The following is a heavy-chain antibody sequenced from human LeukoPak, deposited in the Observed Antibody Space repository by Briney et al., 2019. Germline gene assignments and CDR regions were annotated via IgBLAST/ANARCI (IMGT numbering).Heavy chain of an antibody. D-gene: IGHD6-13*01. CDR1: GGSISSYY. V-gene: IGHV4-59*01. J-gene: IGHJ5*02. CDR2: IYYSGST. Sequence: SETLSLTCTVSGGSISSYYWSWIRQPPGKGLEWIGYIYYSGSTNYNPSLKSRVTISVDTSKNQFSLKLSSVTAADTAVYYCVSYSSSWYDLGLDPWGQGTLVTVSS. CDR3: VSYSSSWYDLGLDP.